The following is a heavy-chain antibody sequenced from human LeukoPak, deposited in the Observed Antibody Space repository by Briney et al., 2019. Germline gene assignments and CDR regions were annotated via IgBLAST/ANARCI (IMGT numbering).Heavy chain of an antibody. CDR2: IYAGDSDT. J-gene: IGHJ5*02. CDR1: GYSFTSYW. V-gene: IGHV5-51*04. D-gene: IGHD2-2*01. CDR3: AGGVVPAAAGWFDP. Sequence: GESLKISCKGSGYSFTSYWIGWVRQMPGKGLEWMGIIYAGDSDTRCSPSFQGQVTISADKPISTAYLQWSSLKASDTGMYYCAGGVVPAAAGWFDPWGEGTLVTVSS.